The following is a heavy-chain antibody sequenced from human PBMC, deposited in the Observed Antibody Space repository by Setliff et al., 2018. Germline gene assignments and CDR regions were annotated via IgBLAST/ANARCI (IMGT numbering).Heavy chain of an antibody. CDR2: IYYSGST. J-gene: IGHJ4*02. Sequence: SETLSLTCAVSSGSISSSSYYWGWIRQPPGKGLEWIGSIYYSGSTYYNPSLKSRVTISVDTSKNQFSLKLSSVTAADTAVYYCASGTIAARPSYFDYWGQGTLVTVSS. CDR1: SGSISSSSYY. CDR3: ASGTIAARPSYFDY. V-gene: IGHV4-39*01. D-gene: IGHD6-6*01.